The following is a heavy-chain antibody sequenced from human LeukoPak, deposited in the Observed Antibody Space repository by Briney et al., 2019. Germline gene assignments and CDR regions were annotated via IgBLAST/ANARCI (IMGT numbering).Heavy chain of an antibody. CDR1: GGSFSGYY. D-gene: IGHD6-19*01. J-gene: IGHJ4*02. CDR2: IYYSGST. Sequence: SETLSLTCAVYGGSFSGYYWSWIRQPPGKGLEWIGYIYYSGSTNYNPSLKSRVTISVDTSKNQFSLKLSSVTAADTAVYYCARHGSGYSSGWSLDYWGQGTLVTVSS. CDR3: ARHGSGYSSGWSLDY. V-gene: IGHV4-59*08.